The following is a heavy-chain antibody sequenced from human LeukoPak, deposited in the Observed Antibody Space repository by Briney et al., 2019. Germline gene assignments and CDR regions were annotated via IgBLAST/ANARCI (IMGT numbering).Heavy chain of an antibody. CDR1: GFTFSSYS. D-gene: IGHD6-19*01. V-gene: IGHV3-21*01. CDR2: ISSSNSYI. J-gene: IGHJ4*02. Sequence: KPGGSLGLSCAASGFTFSSYSMNWVRQAPGKGLEWVSSISSSNSYIYNADSVKSRFTISRDNAKNPLYLQMNSLRAEDTAVYYCAREQRLLVVAGRFGYWGQGTLVTVSS. CDR3: AREQRLLVVAGRFGY.